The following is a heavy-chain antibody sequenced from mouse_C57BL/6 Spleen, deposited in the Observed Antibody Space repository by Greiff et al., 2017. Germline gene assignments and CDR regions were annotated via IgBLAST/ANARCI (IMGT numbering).Heavy chain of an antibody. J-gene: IGHJ2*01. CDR1: GYTFTSYW. Sequence: QVQLQQPGAELVKPGASVKLSCKASGYTFTSYWMHWVKQRPGQGLEWIGMLHPNSGSTKYNEKFKGKATLTVDKSSNTAYMQLSSLTSEDSAVYHWARRGAIFDAFDYWGQGTTLTVSS. V-gene: IGHV1-64*01. CDR2: LHPNSGST. CDR3: ARRGAIFDAFDY. D-gene: IGHD3-1*01.